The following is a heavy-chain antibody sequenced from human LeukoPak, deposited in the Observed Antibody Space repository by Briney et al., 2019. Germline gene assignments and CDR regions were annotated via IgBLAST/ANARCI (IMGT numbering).Heavy chain of an antibody. CDR1: GFTFSSYW. J-gene: IGHJ4*02. CDR2: INSDGSST. Sequence: GGSLRLSCAASGFTFSSYWMHWVRQVSGKGLVWVSRINSDGSSTSYADSVKGQFAISRDNAKNTLYLQVNSLRAEDTAVYYCARGGSAYSSSWSTLDYWGQGALVTVSA. D-gene: IGHD6-13*01. V-gene: IGHV3-74*01. CDR3: ARGGSAYSSSWSTLDY.